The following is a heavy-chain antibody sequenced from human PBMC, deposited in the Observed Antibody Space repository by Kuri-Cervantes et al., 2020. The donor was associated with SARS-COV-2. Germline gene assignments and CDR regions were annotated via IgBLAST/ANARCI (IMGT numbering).Heavy chain of an antibody. CDR1: GYTFTGYY. V-gene: IGHV1-2*04. CDR2: INPNSGGT. CDR3: ARGGYSSSSGAIDY. D-gene: IGHD6-6*01. J-gene: IGHJ4*02. Sequence: ASVKVSCKASGYTFTGYYMHWVRQAPGQGLEWMGWINPNSGGTNYAQKFQGWVTMTRDTSISTAYMELSSLRSEDTAVYYCARGGYSSSSGAIDYWGQGTLVTVSS.